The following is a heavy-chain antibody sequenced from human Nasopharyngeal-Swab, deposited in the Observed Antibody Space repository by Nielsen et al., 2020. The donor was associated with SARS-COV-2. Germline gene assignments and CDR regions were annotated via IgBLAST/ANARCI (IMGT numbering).Heavy chain of an antibody. J-gene: IGHJ3*02. CDR2: INSDGSST. CDR3: ARGGVGAFDI. CDR1: GFTFSSYW. V-gene: IGHV3-74*01. D-gene: IGHD2-15*01. Sequence: GESLKISCAASGFTFSSYWMHWVRQAPGKGLVWVSRINSDGSSTSYADSVKGRFTISRDNAKNTLYLQMNSLRAEDTAVYYCARGGVGAFDIWGQGTMVTVSS.